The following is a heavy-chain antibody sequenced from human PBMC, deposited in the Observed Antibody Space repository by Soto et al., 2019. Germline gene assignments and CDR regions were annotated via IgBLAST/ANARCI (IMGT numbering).Heavy chain of an antibody. CDR2: IRGKTNSYAT. V-gene: IGHV3-73*01. J-gene: IGHJ6*02. CDR1: GFTFSGSA. CDR3: TSSGDILTARIYYYGMDV. Sequence: QPGGSLRLSCAASGFTFSGSAMHWVRQASGKGLEWVGRIRGKTNSYATAYAASVKGRFTISRDDPKNTAFLQMNSLKIEDTAVYYCTSSGDILTARIYYYGMDVWGQGTTVTVSS. D-gene: IGHD3-9*01.